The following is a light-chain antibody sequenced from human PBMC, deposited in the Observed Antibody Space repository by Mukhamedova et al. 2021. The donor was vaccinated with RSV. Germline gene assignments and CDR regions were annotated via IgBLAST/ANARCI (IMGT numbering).Light chain of an antibody. J-gene: IGKJ1*01. CDR1: RDISS. CDR2: STS. Sequence: VTITCRASRDISSLAWYQQKPGKAPKLLIYSTSTLQSGVPPRFSGSGSGTEFTFTISSLQPEDFATYYCQEAKNFPWMFGQGTK. V-gene: IGKV1-12*01. CDR3: QEAKNFPWM.